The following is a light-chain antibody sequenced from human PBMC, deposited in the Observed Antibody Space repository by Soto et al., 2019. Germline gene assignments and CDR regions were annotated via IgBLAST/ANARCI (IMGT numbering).Light chain of an antibody. Sequence: SCRASQGITNSYLAWYQQKPGQAPRLLIYGASSRATGIPDRFSGSGSGTDFTLTISRLEPEDFAVYYCQQYGSSPRTFGQGTKVDNK. CDR3: QQYGSSPRT. J-gene: IGKJ1*01. CDR1: QGITNSY. V-gene: IGKV3-20*01. CDR2: GAS.